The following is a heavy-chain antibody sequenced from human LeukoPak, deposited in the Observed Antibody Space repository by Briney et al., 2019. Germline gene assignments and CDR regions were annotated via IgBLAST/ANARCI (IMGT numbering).Heavy chain of an antibody. CDR2: IYYSGST. J-gene: IGHJ4*02. D-gene: IGHD6-19*01. V-gene: IGHV4-59*08. CDR1: GGSIGSYY. Sequence: SETLSLTCTVSGGSIGSYYWSWIRQPPGKGLEWIGYIYYSGSTNYNPSLKSRVTISVDTSKNQFSLKLSSVTAADTAVYYCARHEAGTFDYWGQGTLVTVSS. CDR3: ARHEAGTFDY.